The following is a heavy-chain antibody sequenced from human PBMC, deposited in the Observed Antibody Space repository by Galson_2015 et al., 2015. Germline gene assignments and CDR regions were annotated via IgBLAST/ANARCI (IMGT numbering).Heavy chain of an antibody. CDR2: FDPEDGET. D-gene: IGHD3-10*01. CDR1: GYTLTDLS. Sequence: SVKVSCKVSGYTLTDLSMHWVRQAPGKGLEWMGGFDPEDGETIYAQKFQGRVTMTEDTSTDTDYMELSSLRSEDTAVYYCATGDSGGHGAFDAFDIWGQGTMVTVSS. V-gene: IGHV1-24*01. CDR3: ATGDSGGHGAFDAFDI. J-gene: IGHJ3*02.